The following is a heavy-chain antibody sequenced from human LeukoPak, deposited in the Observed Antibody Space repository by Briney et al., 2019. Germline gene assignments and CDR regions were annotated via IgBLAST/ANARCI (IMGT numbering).Heavy chain of an antibody. D-gene: IGHD3-22*01. CDR3: ATGQYYYDSSGLINWFDP. V-gene: IGHV1-24*01. CDR1: GYALTELS. J-gene: IGHJ5*02. CDR2: FDPEDGET. Sequence: APVKVSCKVSGYALTELSMHWVRQAPGKGLEWMGGFDPEDGETIYAQKFQGRVTMTEDTSTDTAYMELSSLRSEDTAVYYCATGQYYYDSSGLINWFDPWGQGTLVTVSS.